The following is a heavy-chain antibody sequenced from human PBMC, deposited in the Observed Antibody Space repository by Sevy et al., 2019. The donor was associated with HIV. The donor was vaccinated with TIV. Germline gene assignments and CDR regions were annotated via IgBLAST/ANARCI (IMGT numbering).Heavy chain of an antibody. J-gene: IGHJ4*02. CDR2: VNTASGDT. V-gene: IGHV1-3*04. CDR1: GYTFNNYI. CDR3: ARDFSSGGSCYSAFVY. D-gene: IGHD2-15*01. Sequence: ASVKVSCKGSGYTFNNYIIYWVRQAPGQSLEWMGWVNTASGDTKYSQKFQGRVIITTDTSARTVYMELNNLRSEDTAFYFCARDFSSGGSCYSAFVYWGQGTLVTVSS.